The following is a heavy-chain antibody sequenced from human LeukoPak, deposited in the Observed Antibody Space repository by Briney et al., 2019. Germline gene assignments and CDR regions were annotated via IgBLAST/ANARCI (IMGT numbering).Heavy chain of an antibody. D-gene: IGHD3-22*01. CDR2: IYYSGST. CDR1: GGSISSYY. Sequence: PSETLSLTCTVSGGSISSYYWSWIRQPPGKGLEWIGYIYYSGSTNYNPSLKSRVTISVDTSKNQFSLKLSSVTAADTAVYYCARAVYYYDSSGLLWNAFDIWGQGTMVTVSS. J-gene: IGHJ3*02. CDR3: ARAVYYYDSSGLLWNAFDI. V-gene: IGHV4-59*08.